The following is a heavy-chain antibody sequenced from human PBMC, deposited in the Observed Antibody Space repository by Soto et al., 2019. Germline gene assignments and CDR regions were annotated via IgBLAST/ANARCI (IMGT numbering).Heavy chain of an antibody. J-gene: IGHJ4*02. V-gene: IGHV1-18*01. Sequence: ASVKVSCKASGYTFTSYTVSWVRQAPGQGLEWVGWIGPSSGNTDSARNLQGRVTMTTDTSTSTAYMELRSLRAEDTAVYYCVSWVSAHFDYWGQGTLVTVSS. D-gene: IGHD2-8*01. CDR1: GYTFTSYT. CDR2: IGPSSGNT. CDR3: VSWVSAHFDY.